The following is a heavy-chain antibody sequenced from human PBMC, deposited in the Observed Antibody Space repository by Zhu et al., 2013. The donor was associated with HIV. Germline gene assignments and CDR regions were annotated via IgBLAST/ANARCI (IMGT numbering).Heavy chain of an antibody. CDR3: ARDRIEVAPMDV. CDR2: INPKSGGT. V-gene: IGHV1-2*02. Sequence: QVKLVQSGAEVKKPGSSMKVSCMASGGTFTTYAINWVRQAPGQGPEWMGWINPKSGGTNYAQNSQGRVTMTRDTSISTAYMELSRLRSDDTAVYYCARDRIEVAPMDVWGQGTTVTVSS. J-gene: IGHJ6*02. D-gene: IGHD6-19*01. CDR1: GGTFTTYA.